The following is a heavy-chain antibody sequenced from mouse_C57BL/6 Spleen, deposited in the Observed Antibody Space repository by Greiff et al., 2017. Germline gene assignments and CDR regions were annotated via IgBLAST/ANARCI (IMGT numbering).Heavy chain of an antibody. V-gene: IGHV1-52*01. D-gene: IGHD2-10*02. Sequence: QVQLKQPGAELVRPGSSVKLSCKASGYTFTSYWMHWVKQRPIQGLEWIGNIDPSDSETHYNQKFKDKATLTVDKYSSTAYMQLSSLTSEDSAVYYCARPSNYGYFDVWGTGTTVTVSS. CDR3: ARPSNYGYFDV. CDR2: IDPSDSET. J-gene: IGHJ1*03. CDR1: GYTFTSYW.